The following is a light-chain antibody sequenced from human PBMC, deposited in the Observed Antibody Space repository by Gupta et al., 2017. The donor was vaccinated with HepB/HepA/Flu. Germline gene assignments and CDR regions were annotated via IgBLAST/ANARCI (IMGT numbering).Light chain of an antibody. CDR1: QNINNF. V-gene: IGKV3-11*01. CDR2: GAS. Sequence: EIVLTQSPGTLSLSPGERATLSCRASQNINNFLAWYQQTPGQAPRLLIYGASNRATGIPARFSGSGSGTEFTLTISNLEPEDFAVYYCQQRYNWPLTFGRGTKVEIK. CDR3: QQRYNWPLT. J-gene: IGKJ4*01.